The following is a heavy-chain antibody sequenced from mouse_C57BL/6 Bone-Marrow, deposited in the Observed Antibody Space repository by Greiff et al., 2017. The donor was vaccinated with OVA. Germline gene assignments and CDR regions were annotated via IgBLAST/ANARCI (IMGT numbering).Heavy chain of an antibody. Sequence: VQLQQSGPELVKPGASVKISCKASGYTFTDYYMNWVKQSHGKSLEWIGDINPNNGGTSYNQKFKGKATLTVDKSSSTAYMELRSLTSEDSAVYYCARGIYYGSSFYAMDYWGQGTSVTVSS. J-gene: IGHJ4*01. V-gene: IGHV1-26*01. CDR1: GYTFTDYY. CDR3: ARGIYYGSSFYAMDY. CDR2: INPNNGGT. D-gene: IGHD1-1*01.